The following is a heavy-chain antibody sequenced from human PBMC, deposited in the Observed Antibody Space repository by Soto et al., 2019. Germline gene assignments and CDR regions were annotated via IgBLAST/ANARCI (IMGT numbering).Heavy chain of an antibody. V-gene: IGHV1-3*01. Sequence: QVQLVQSGAEVKKPGASVKVSCKASGYTFTSYAMHWVRQAPGQRLEWMGWINAGNGNTKYSQKFQGRVSITRDTSASTAYMELSSLRSEDTAVYYCARAHIVVVTAMEAFDIGGQGTMVTVSS. D-gene: IGHD2-21*02. CDR2: INAGNGNT. CDR1: GYTFTSYA. CDR3: ARAHIVVVTAMEAFDI. J-gene: IGHJ3*02.